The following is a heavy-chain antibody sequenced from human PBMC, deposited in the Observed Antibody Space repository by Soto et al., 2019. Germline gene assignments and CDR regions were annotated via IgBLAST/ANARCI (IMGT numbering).Heavy chain of an antibody. CDR2: MNPNSGNT. V-gene: IGHV1-8*01. CDR1: GYTFTSYD. CDR3: ARVRDSVVVVAATEDAFDI. J-gene: IGHJ3*02. Sequence: ASVKVSCKASGYTFTSYDINWVRQATGQGLEWMGWMNPNSGNTGYAQKFQGRVTMTRNTSISTAYMELSSLRSEDTAVYYCARVRDSVVVVAATEDAFDIWGQGTMVTVSS. D-gene: IGHD2-15*01.